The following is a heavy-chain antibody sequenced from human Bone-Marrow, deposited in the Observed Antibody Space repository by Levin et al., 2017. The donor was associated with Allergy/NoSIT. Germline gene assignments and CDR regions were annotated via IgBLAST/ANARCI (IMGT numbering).Heavy chain of an antibody. CDR3: ARDLSRNCSSTSCYAVNGMDV. CDR1: GYTFTSYG. D-gene: IGHD2-2*01. CDR2: ISAYNGNT. Sequence: ASVKVSCKASGYTFTSYGISWVRQAPGQGLEWMGWISAYNGNTNYAQKLQGRVTMTTDTSTSTAYMELRSLRSDDTAVYYCARDLSRNCSSTSCYAVNGMDVWGQGTTVTVSS. J-gene: IGHJ6*02. V-gene: IGHV1-18*01.